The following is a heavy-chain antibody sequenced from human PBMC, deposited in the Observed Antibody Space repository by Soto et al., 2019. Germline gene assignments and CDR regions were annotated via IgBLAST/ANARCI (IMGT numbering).Heavy chain of an antibody. CDR1: GYTRTELS. Sequence: GVPVKASCKVSGYTRTELSMHWVRQDPGKGLEWMGGFAPEDGETIYAQKFQGRVTMTEDTSTDTAYMELSSLRSEDTAVYYCATRGLREYYFDYWGQGTLVTVSS. J-gene: IGHJ4*02. CDR2: FAPEDGET. D-gene: IGHD5-12*01. V-gene: IGHV1-24*01. CDR3: ATRGLREYYFDY.